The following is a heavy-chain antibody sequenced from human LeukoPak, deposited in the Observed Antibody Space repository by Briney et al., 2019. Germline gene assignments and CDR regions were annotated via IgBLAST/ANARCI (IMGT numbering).Heavy chain of an antibody. CDR3: AKDRGSSWYENKGFDP. V-gene: IGHV3-30*02. Sequence: GGSLRLSCAAGGFNFRYYGMHWVRQAPGKGLEWLAFIRHDGSDKFYADSVKGRFTISRDNSKNTLYLQMNSLRAEDTAVYYCAKDRGSSWYENKGFDPWGQGTLVTVSS. D-gene: IGHD6-13*01. CDR1: GFNFRYYG. CDR2: IRHDGSDK. J-gene: IGHJ5*02.